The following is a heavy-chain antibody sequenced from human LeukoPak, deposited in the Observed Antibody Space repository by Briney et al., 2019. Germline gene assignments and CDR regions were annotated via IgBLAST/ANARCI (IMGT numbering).Heavy chain of an antibody. V-gene: IGHV3-9*01. J-gene: IGHJ4*02. CDR2: ISWNSGSI. CDR3: AKGPPGFEYYFDY. Sequence: GGSLRLSCAASGFTFSSYGMHWVRQAPGKGLEWVSGISWNSGSIGYADSVKGRFTISRDNAKNSLYLQMNSLRAEDTALYYCAKGPPGFEYYFDYWGQGTLVTVSS. D-gene: IGHD1-14*01. CDR1: GFTFSSYG.